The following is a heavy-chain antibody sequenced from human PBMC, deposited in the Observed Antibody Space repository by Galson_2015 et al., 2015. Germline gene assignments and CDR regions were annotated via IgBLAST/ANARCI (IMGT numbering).Heavy chain of an antibody. V-gene: IGHV4-59*01. Sequence: ETLSLTCTVSGGSISSYYWSWIRQPPGRGRGGIGIIYYGGSTNYNPSLKSRVTISVDTSKNQFSLKLSSVTAADTAVYYCAREGGYCSSTSCYGLGWFDPWGQGTLVTVSS. D-gene: IGHD2-2*01. J-gene: IGHJ5*02. CDR1: GGSISSYY. CDR3: AREGGYCSSTSCYGLGWFDP. CDR2: IYYGGST.